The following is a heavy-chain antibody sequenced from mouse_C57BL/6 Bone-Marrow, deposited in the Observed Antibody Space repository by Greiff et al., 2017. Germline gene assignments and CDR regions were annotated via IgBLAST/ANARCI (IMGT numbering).Heavy chain of an antibody. Sequence: VKLMESGAELARPGASVKLSCKASGYTFTSYGISWVKQRTGQGLEWIGEIYPRSGNTYYNEKFKGKATLTADKSSSTAYMELRSLTSEDSAVYFCARWDSKAMDYWGQGTSVTVSS. D-gene: IGHD2-5*01. J-gene: IGHJ4*01. CDR2: IYPRSGNT. CDR1: GYTFTSYG. V-gene: IGHV1-81*01. CDR3: ARWDSKAMDY.